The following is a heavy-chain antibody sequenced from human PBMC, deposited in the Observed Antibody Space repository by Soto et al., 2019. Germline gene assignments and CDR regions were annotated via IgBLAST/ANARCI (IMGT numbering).Heavy chain of an antibody. D-gene: IGHD6-19*01. V-gene: IGHV1-8*01. CDR3: ARRGNSGGWYRFSVAFDI. CDR2: MNPNSGNT. Sequence: ASVKVSCKASGYTFTSYDINWVRQATGQGLEWMGWMNPNSGNTGYAQKFQGRVTMTRNTSISTAYMELSSLRSEDTAVYYCARRGNSGGWYRFSVAFDIWGQGTMVTVSS. J-gene: IGHJ3*02. CDR1: GYTFTSYD.